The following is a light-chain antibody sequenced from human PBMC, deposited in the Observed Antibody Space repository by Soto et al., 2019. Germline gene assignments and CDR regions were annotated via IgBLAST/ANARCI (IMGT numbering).Light chain of an antibody. CDR2: GAS. V-gene: IGKV3-15*01. J-gene: IGKJ1*01. CDR1: QSVSSN. CDR3: QQLNNWPQT. Sequence: EKVMTQSPATLSVSPGERATLSCRASQSVSSNLAWYQQKPGQAPRLLIYGASTRATGIPARFSGSGSGTEFTLTISSLQSEDFAVYYCQQLNNWPQTFGQGTKVDIK.